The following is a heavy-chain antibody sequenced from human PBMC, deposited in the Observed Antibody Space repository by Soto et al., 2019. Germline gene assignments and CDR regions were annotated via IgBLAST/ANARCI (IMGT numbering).Heavy chain of an antibody. V-gene: IGHV3-15*01. D-gene: IGHD1-20*01. CDR2: IKSKTDGGTT. Sequence: EVQLVESGGGLVKPGGSLRLSCAASGFTFSNAWMSWVRQAPGQGLEWVGRIKSKTDGGTTDYAAPVKGRFTISRDDSKNTLYLQMNSLKTEDTAVYYCTTGSGITGTYYYYYYMDVWGKGTTVTVSS. CDR3: TTGSGITGTYYYYYYMDV. J-gene: IGHJ6*03. CDR1: GFTFSNAW.